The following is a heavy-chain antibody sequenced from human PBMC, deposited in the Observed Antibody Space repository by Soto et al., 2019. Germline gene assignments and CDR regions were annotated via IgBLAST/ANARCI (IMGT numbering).Heavy chain of an antibody. Sequence: ASVKVSCKASGYTFTGYYMHWVRQAPGQGFEWMGWINPNSGGTNYAQKFQGWVTMTRDTSISTAYMELSRLRSDDTAVYYCARSTVDTAGYYYYYMDVWGKGTTVTVSS. J-gene: IGHJ6*03. CDR3: ARSTVDTAGYYYYYMDV. D-gene: IGHD5-18*01. V-gene: IGHV1-2*04. CDR2: INPNSGGT. CDR1: GYTFTGYY.